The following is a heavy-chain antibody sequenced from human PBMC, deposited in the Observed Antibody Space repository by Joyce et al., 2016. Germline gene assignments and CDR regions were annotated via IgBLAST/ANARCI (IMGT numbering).Heavy chain of an antibody. Sequence: QVQLVQSGAEVRQPGSSVRLSCKASGGAFSRHSISWVRQAPGQGLEWMGGITPIFGPATYAPKFQGRVTITVAESTGTAYMELNRLRSEDTAMYYCARESADSSGYYYGLYWGQGALVTVSS. J-gene: IGHJ4*02. CDR1: GGAFSRHS. CDR2: ITPIFGPA. D-gene: IGHD3-22*01. V-gene: IGHV1-69*12. CDR3: ARESADSSGYYYGLY.